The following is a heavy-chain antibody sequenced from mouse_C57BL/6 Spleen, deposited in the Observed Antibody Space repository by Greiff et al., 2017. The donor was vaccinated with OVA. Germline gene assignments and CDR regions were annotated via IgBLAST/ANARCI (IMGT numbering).Heavy chain of an antibody. V-gene: IGHV1-19*01. CDR1: GYTFTDYY. CDR3: AKAGVTTVVAVYFDV. CDR2: INPYNGGT. Sequence: VQLKESGPVLVKPGASVKMSCKASGYTFTDYYMNWVKQSHGKSLEWIGVINPYNGGTSYNQKFKGKATLTVAKSSSTAYMELNSLTSEDAAVYYYAKAGVTTVVAVYFDVWGTGTTVTVSS. D-gene: IGHD1-1*01. J-gene: IGHJ1*03.